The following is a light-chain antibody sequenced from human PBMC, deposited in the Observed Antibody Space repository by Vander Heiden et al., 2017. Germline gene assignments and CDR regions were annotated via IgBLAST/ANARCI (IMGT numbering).Light chain of an antibody. Sequence: QSALTQPASVSGSPGQSITTSCTGTSRDVGYYNFVSWYQQNPGKAPKLMIYDVSNRPSGVSNRFSGSKSGNTASLTISGLQAEDEADYYCSSYTSSATFVFGTGTKVAVL. J-gene: IGLJ1*01. CDR3: SSYTSSATFV. CDR2: DVS. V-gene: IGLV2-14*01. CDR1: SRDVGYYNF.